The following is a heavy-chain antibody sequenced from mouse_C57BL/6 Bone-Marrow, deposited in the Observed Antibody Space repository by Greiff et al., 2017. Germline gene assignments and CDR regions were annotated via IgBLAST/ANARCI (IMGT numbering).Heavy chain of an antibody. D-gene: IGHD2-4*01. J-gene: IGHJ4*01. CDR3: VREEGITTGYYYAMDY. V-gene: IGHV10-3*01. CDR1: GFTFNTYA. CDR2: IRSKSSNYAT. Sequence: EVKLEESGGGLVQPKGSLKLSCAASGFTFNTYAMHWVRQAPGQGLEWVARIRSKSSNYATYYADSVKDRFTISRDDSQSMLYLQMNNLKTEDTAMYYCVREEGITTGYYYAMDYWGQGTSVTVSS.